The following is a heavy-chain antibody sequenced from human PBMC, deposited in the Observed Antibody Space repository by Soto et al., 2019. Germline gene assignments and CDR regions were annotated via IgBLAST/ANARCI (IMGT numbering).Heavy chain of an antibody. CDR1: KSIFTGYG. D-gene: IGHD3-10*01. V-gene: IGHV3-30*02. CDR2: IGVDGTTI. Sequence: GGSLRLSCAASKSIFTGYGMHWVRQTPGKGLEWVAYIGVDGTTIYYADSVKGRFTISRDNSKTTLYLQMNSLRAEDTAVYFCASHNYYNSDRRSSPLDYWGPGTLVTVSS. CDR3: ASHNYYNSDRRSSPLDY. J-gene: IGHJ4*02.